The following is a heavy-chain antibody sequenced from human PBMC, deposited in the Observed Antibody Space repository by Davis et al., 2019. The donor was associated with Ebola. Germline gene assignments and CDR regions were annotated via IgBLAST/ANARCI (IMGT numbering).Heavy chain of an antibody. V-gene: IGHV6-1*01. Sequence: SQTLSLTCAISGDSVSSRSAAWNWIRQSPSRGLEWLGRTYYRSKWYNDYAVSVKSRITINPDTSKNQFSLQLNSVTPEDTAVYYCARRMTTPRREYFDYWGQGTLVTVSS. CDR3: ARRMTTPRREYFDY. J-gene: IGHJ4*02. CDR2: TYYRSKWYN. D-gene: IGHD4-11*01. CDR1: GDSVSSRSAA.